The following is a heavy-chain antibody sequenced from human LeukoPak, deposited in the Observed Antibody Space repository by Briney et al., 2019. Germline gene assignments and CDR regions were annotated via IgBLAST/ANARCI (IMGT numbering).Heavy chain of an antibody. CDR2: ISSSSGYI. Sequence: GGSLTLSCAASGFTFSSYSMNWVRQAPGKGLEWVSSISSSSGYIYYADSVKGRFTISRDNAKNSLYLQMNSLRAEDTAVYCCARKIAVAGSDAFDIWGQGTMVTVSS. CDR1: GFTFSSYS. V-gene: IGHV3-21*01. D-gene: IGHD6-19*01. CDR3: ARKIAVAGSDAFDI. J-gene: IGHJ3*02.